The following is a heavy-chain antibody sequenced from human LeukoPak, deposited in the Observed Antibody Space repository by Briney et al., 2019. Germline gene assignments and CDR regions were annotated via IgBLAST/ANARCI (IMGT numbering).Heavy chain of an antibody. CDR3: AKQGPGSCGSTSCYGFDY. D-gene: IGHD2-2*01. CDR2: INTNTGNP. CDR1: GYTLTSYA. Sequence: GASVKVSCKASGYTLTSYAMNWVRQAPGQGLEWMGWINTNTGNPTYAQGFTGRFVFSFDTSVSTAYLQINSLKAEDTAVYYCAKQGPGSCGSTSCYGFDYWGQGTLVTVSS. J-gene: IGHJ4*02. V-gene: IGHV7-4-1*02.